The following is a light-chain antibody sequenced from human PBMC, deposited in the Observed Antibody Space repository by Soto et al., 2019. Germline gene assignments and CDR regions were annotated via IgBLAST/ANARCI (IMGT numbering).Light chain of an antibody. CDR3: QQYYSPPWT. CDR2: WAS. Sequence: DIVMTQSPDSLAVSLGERATINCKSSQSVLYSSNNKDYLAWYQQKLGQPPKLLIYWASTRESGVPDRFSGSGSGTDVTLTISSLQAEDVAVYYCQQYYSPPWTFGQGTKVEIK. CDR1: QSVLYSSNNKDY. V-gene: IGKV4-1*01. J-gene: IGKJ1*01.